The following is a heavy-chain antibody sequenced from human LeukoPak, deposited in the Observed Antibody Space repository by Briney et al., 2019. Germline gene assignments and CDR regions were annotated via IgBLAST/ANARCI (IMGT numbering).Heavy chain of an antibody. V-gene: IGHV3-53*01. CDR1: GFSVSTNY. CDR3: ASTSDY. CDR2: IYSGGST. J-gene: IGHJ4*02. D-gene: IGHD1-26*01. Sequence: PGGSLRFSCAASGFSVSTNYMNWVRQAPGKGLEWVSVIYSGGSTYYADSVTGRFTISRDNSNNTLYLQMNSLRAEDTAIYYCASTSDYWGQGTLVTVSS.